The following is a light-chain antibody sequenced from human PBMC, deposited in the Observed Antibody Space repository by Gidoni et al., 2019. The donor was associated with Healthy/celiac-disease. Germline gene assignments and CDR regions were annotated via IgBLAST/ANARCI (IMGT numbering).Light chain of an antibody. CDR3: QQSYSTL. J-gene: IGKJ3*01. CDR2: AAS. Sequence: DIQMTQSPSSLSASVGDRVTITCRASQSISSYLNWYQQKPGKAPKLLIYAASSLQSGVPSRFSGSGSGTDFTLTISSLQPEDFATYYCQQSYSTLFXPXTKVDIK. CDR1: QSISSY. V-gene: IGKV1-39*01.